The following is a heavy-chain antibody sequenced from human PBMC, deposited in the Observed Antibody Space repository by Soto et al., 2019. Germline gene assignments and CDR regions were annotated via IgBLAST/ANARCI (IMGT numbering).Heavy chain of an antibody. CDR2: IDPSDSYT. Sequence: WESLTIPCKCSGYSFTRYWISWVRQMPGKGLEWMGRIDPSDSYTNYSPSFQGHVTISADKSISTAYLQWSSLKASDTAMYYCARLSPWDYGMDVWGQGTTVTVSS. CDR1: GYSFTRYW. D-gene: IGHD7-27*01. CDR3: ARLSPWDYGMDV. V-gene: IGHV5-10-1*01. J-gene: IGHJ6*02.